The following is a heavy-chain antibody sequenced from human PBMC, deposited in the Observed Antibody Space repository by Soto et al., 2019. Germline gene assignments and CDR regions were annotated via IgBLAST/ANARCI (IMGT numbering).Heavy chain of an antibody. Sequence: QITLKESGPTLVKPTQTLTLTCTFCGFSLSTSGVGVGWIRQPPGKALEWLALIYWDDDKRYSPSLKSRLTITKDTSKNQVVLTMTNMDPVDTATYYCAHLTYYYDSSGYYSRAEYFQHWGQGTLVTVSS. CDR2: IYWDDDK. CDR1: GFSLSTSGVG. J-gene: IGHJ1*01. D-gene: IGHD3-22*01. V-gene: IGHV2-5*02. CDR3: AHLTYYYDSSGYYSRAEYFQH.